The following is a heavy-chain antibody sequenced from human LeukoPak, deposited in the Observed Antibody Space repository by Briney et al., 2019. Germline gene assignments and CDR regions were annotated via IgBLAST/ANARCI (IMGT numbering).Heavy chain of an antibody. CDR2: IFHSGST. D-gene: IGHD2-21*02. CDR1: GYSISSGYY. CDR3: ARSAGGLGDEYYFTY. Sequence: PSETLSLTCAVSGYSISSGYYWGWIRQPPGKGLEWIGNIFHSGSTSQNPSLKSRVTMSLDTSKNHYPWRMSSVTAADTAVYYCARSAGGLGDEYYFTYGGQGTLLTVSS. V-gene: IGHV4-38-2*01. J-gene: IGHJ4*02.